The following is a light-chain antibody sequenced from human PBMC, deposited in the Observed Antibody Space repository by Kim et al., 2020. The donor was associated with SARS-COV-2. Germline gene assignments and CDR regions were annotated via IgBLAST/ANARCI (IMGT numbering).Light chain of an antibody. CDR2: GAS. CDR1: QSVSNN. CDR3: QQYNDWPLLT. J-gene: IGKJ4*01. V-gene: IGKV3-15*01. Sequence: IVMTQCPATLSVSPGERVTLSCRASQSVSNNLAWYQQRPGQAPRLLIYGASTRATDISARFSGSGSGTEFTLTIRSLQSEDFAVYYCQQYNDWPLLTFGGGTKVDIK.